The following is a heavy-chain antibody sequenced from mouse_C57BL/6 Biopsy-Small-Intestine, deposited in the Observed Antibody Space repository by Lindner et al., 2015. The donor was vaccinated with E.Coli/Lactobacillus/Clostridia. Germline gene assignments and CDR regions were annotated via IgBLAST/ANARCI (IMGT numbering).Heavy chain of an antibody. Sequence: VQLQESGGGLVKPGGSLKVSCEASGFTFSDYGMHWVRQAPEKGLEWVAYISSDSSTIYYADTVKGRFSISRDNAKNTLFLQVTSLRSEDTAMYYCARPRFYAMDYWGQRTSVTVSS. CDR2: ISSDSSTI. CDR1: GFTFSDYG. J-gene: IGHJ4*01. V-gene: IGHV5-17*01. CDR3: ARPRFYAMDY.